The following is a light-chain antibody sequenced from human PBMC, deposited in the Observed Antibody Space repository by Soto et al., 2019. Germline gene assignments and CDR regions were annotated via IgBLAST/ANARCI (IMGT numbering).Light chain of an antibody. CDR3: QQYYMYSYT. CDR2: HAS. J-gene: IGKJ2*01. V-gene: IGKV1-5*01. Sequence: DIQMTQPSTLSASVGDRVTLHCRASQSISTYLAWYQQKPGKAPKVLIYHASNLESGVPSRFSGGGSGTEFTLTISSLQPDDFATYYCQQYYMYSYTFGQGTKLDTK. CDR1: QSISTY.